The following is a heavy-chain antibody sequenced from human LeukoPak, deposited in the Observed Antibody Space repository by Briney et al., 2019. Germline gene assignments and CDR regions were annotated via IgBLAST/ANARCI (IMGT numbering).Heavy chain of an antibody. CDR3: TTNTGDD. J-gene: IGHJ4*02. V-gene: IGHV3-48*03. D-gene: IGHD2-8*02. Sequence: GGSLRLSCAASGFTFTSYEMNWVRQAPGKGLEWVSYISSSGTTIYYADSVKGRFTISRDNAKNSLYLEMNSLRAEDTALYYCTTNTGDDWGQGTLVTVSS. CDR2: ISSSGTTI. CDR1: GFTFTSYE.